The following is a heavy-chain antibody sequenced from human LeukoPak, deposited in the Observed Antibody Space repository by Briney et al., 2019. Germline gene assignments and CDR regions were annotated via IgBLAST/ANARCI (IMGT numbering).Heavy chain of an antibody. J-gene: IGHJ4*02. CDR2: INHSGST. CDR1: SGSISTSNYY. CDR3: ARLCSSTSCYRDY. V-gene: IGHV4-39*07. D-gene: IGHD2-2*02. Sequence: SETLSLTCTVSSGSISTSNYYWGWVRQPPGKALEWIGEINHSGSTNYNPSLKSRVTISVDTSKNQFSLKLSSVTAADTAVYYCARLCSSTSCYRDYWGQGTLVTVSS.